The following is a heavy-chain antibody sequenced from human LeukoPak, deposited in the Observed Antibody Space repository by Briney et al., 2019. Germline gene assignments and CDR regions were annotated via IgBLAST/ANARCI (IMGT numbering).Heavy chain of an antibody. V-gene: IGHV3-30*18. CDR3: AKEQLTSGYSFLTDY. J-gene: IGHJ4*02. CDR2: ISYDDGSNK. Sequence: PGGSLGLSCAASGFTFSSYGMHWVRQAPGKGLEWVAVISYDDGSNKYYADSVKGRFTISRDNSKNTLYLQMNSLRAEDTAVYYCAKEQLTSGYSFLTDYWGQGTLVTVSS. D-gene: IGHD5-18*01. CDR1: GFTFSSYG.